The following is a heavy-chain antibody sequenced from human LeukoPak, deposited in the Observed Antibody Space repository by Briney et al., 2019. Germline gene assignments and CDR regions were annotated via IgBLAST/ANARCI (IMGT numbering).Heavy chain of an antibody. D-gene: IGHD1-7*01. V-gene: IGHV4-31*03. CDR2: IYYSGST. Sequence: SETLSLTCTVSGGSISSGGYYWSWIRQHPGKGLEWIGYIYYSGSTYYNPSLKSRVTISVDTSKNQFSLKLSSVTAADTAVYYCARGGLGTTVGFDPWGQGTPVTVSS. CDR1: GGSISSGGYY. J-gene: IGHJ5*02. CDR3: ARGGLGTTVGFDP.